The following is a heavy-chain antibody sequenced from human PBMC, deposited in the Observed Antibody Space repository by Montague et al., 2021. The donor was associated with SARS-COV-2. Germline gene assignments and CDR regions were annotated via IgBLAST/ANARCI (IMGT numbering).Heavy chain of an antibody. V-gene: IGHV4-34*01. CDR2: INHSGST. Sequence: SETLSLTCAVYGGSFSGYYWNWIRQPPGKGLEWTGEINHSGSTNYNPSLKSRVTMSVDTSKNQFSLKLSSVTAADTAVYYWARGARQGYGFRLGSFDSWGQGTLVTVSS. D-gene: IGHD3-10*01. J-gene: IGHJ4*02. CDR1: GGSFSGYY. CDR3: ARGARQGYGFRLGSFDS.